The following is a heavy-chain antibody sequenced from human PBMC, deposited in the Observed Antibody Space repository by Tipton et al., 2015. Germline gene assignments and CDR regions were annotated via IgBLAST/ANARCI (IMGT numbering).Heavy chain of an antibody. CDR3: ARGGGGKDTSPVLEP. CDR1: GFTFDDYA. Sequence: SLRLSCAASGFTFDDYAMHWVRQAPGKGLEWVSGISWISGSIGYADSVKGRFIISRDNSKNTLYLQMSSLGAEDTAVYYCARGGGGKDTSPVLEPWGQGTLVTVSS. D-gene: IGHD4-23*01. J-gene: IGHJ5*02. V-gene: IGHV3-9*01. CDR2: ISWISGSI.